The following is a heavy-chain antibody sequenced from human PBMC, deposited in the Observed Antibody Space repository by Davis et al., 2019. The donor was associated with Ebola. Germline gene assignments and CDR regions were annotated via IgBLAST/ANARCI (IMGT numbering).Heavy chain of an antibody. Sequence: GESLKISCAASGFTFNRYWMYWVRQAPGKGLEWVSRIKMDGSVTTYADSVQGRFTIARDNDRSTLYLQMNSLGVEDTAVYYCARVYYLTVAYGMDVWGQGTTVSVSS. CDR2: IKMDGSVT. CDR3: ARVYYLTVAYGMDV. D-gene: IGHD1-26*01. V-gene: IGHV3-74*01. CDR1: GFTFNRYW. J-gene: IGHJ6*02.